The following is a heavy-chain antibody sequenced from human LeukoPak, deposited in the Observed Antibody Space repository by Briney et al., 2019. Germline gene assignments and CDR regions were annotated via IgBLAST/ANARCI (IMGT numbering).Heavy chain of an antibody. J-gene: IGHJ4*02. Sequence: ASVKVSCKASRYTFTGYYMHWVRQAPGQGLEWMGWINPNSGGTNYAQKFQGRVTMTRDTSISTAYMELSRLRSDGTAVYYCARVPRGSYWSTRFDYWGQGTLVTVSS. CDR3: ARVPRGSYWSTRFDY. D-gene: IGHD1-26*01. CDR2: INPNSGGT. V-gene: IGHV1-2*02. CDR1: RYTFTGYY.